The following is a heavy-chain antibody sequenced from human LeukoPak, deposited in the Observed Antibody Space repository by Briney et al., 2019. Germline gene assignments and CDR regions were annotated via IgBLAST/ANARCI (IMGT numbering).Heavy chain of an antibody. Sequence: SETLSLTCTVSGGSISSYYWSWIRQPPGKGLEWIGYIYYSGSTNYNPSLKSRVTVSVDTSKNQFSLKLSSVTAADTAMYYCARGYCSGGSCYLDYWGQGTLVTVSS. D-gene: IGHD2-15*01. CDR2: IYYSGST. J-gene: IGHJ4*02. CDR1: GGSISSYY. CDR3: ARGYCSGGSCYLDY. V-gene: IGHV4-59*12.